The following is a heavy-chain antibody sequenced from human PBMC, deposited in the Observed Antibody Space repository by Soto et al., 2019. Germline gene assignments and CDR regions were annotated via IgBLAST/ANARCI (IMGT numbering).Heavy chain of an antibody. V-gene: IGHV3-49*04. CDR3: TRWVSNYDILTGYYPA. Sequence: GGSLRLSCTASGFTFGDYAMSWVRQAPGKGLEWVGFIRSKAYGGTTEYAASVKGRFTISRDDSKSIAYLHMNSLKTEDTAVYYYTRWVSNYDILTGYYPAWGQGTLVTVSS. J-gene: IGHJ5*02. D-gene: IGHD3-9*01. CDR2: IRSKAYGGTT. CDR1: GFTFGDYA.